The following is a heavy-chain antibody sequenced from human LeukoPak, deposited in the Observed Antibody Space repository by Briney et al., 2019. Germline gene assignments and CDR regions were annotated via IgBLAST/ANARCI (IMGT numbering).Heavy chain of an antibody. CDR2: IDASGSAT. Sequence: GGALRLSCSASRFTFSNYARYWGRQAPGKGLEWVSSIDASGSATYYADLVKGRFTISRDNSKNTFYLQMNSLRAEDTAVYSCAKGSGSGWYGWFAPWGQGTLVTVSS. V-gene: IGHV3-23*05. J-gene: IGHJ5*02. CDR1: RFTFSNYA. CDR3: AKGSGSGWYGWFAP. D-gene: IGHD6-19*01.